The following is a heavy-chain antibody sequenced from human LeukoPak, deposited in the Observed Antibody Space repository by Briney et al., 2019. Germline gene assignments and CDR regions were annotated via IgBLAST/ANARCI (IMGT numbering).Heavy chain of an antibody. D-gene: IGHD4-23*01. CDR2: INHSGST. CDR1: GGSFSGYY. J-gene: IGHJ5*02. CDR3: ARDSLPDYGGAVFGWIDP. V-gene: IGHV4-34*01. Sequence: SETLSLTCAVYGGSFSGYYWSWIRQPPGKGLEWIGEINHSGSTNYNPSLKSRVTISVDTSKNQFSLNLSSVTAADTAVYYCARDSLPDYGGAVFGWIDPWGQGTLVTVSS.